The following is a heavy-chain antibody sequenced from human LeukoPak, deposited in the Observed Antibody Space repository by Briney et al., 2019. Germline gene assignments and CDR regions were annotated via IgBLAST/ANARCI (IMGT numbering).Heavy chain of an antibody. J-gene: IGHJ3*01. Sequence: GASVKVSCKPSGFTFSTSAVQWVRQARGQRLEWIGWIIVGSGATNYAQSLQGRFTITRDMSTNTAYMELSSLGSEDSAVYYCAAELYGVYTDCCTFHLWGQGTMVTVSS. CDR1: GFTFSTSA. D-gene: IGHD4-17*01. V-gene: IGHV1-58*01. CDR2: IIVGSGAT. CDR3: AAELYGVYTDCCTFHL.